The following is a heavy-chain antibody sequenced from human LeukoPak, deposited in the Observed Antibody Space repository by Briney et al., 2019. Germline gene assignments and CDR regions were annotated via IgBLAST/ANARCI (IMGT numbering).Heavy chain of an antibody. CDR3: ASIYGDHAVDF. V-gene: IGHV3-21*01. CDR1: GSTFSTYS. Sequence: PGGSLRLSCAASGSTFSTYSMNWVRQAPGKGLEWVSSISSGSSYISYADSVKGRFTVSRDNAKNSLYLQMNSLRAEDTAVYYCASIYGDHAVDFWGQGTLVTVSS. J-gene: IGHJ4*02. D-gene: IGHD4-17*01. CDR2: ISSGSSYI.